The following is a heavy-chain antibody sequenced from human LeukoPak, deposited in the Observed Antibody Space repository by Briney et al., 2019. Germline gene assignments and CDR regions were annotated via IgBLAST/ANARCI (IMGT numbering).Heavy chain of an antibody. CDR3: ARRITMIVVVITTTNWFDP. V-gene: IGHV4-34*01. Sequence: SETLSLTCAVYGGSFSGYYWSWIRQPPGKGLEWIGEINHSGSTNYNPSLKSRVTISVDTSKNQFSLKLSSVTAADTAVYYCARRITMIVVVITTTNWFDPWGQGTLVTASS. J-gene: IGHJ5*02. CDR1: GGSFSGYY. CDR2: INHSGST. D-gene: IGHD3-22*01.